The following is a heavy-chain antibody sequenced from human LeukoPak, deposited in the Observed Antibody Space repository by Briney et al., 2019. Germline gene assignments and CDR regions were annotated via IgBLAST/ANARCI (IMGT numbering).Heavy chain of an antibody. D-gene: IGHD6-19*01. CDR1: GGSISSNNW. J-gene: IGHJ6*03. Sequence: ASETLSLTCAVSGGSISSNNWWSWVRQPPGKGLEWIGEIYHSGTANYNPSLKSRVTMSVDKSKNQFSLKVNSVTAADTAVYYCARHPISVGGTGGDYYYYYYMDVWGKGTTVTISS. CDR2: IYHSGTA. V-gene: IGHV4-4*02. CDR3: ARHPISVGGTGGDYYYYYYMDV.